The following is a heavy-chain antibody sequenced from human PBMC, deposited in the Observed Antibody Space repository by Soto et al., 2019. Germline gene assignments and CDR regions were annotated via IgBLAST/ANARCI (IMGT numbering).Heavy chain of an antibody. D-gene: IGHD6-19*01. V-gene: IGHV5-10-1*01. Sequence: GESLKISCKASGYSFTSYWISWVRQMPGKGLEWMGRIDPSDSYTNYNPSFQGHVTISVDKSISTVYLQWSSLRSEDTAVYYCARRSSSGWYYFDYWGQGTLVTVSS. J-gene: IGHJ4*02. CDR1: GYSFTSYW. CDR3: ARRSSSGWYYFDY. CDR2: IDPSDSYT.